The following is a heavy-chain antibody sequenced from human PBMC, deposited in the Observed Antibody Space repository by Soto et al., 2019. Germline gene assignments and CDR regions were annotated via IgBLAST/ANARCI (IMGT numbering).Heavy chain of an antibody. CDR3: MTPGGPAHAGS. V-gene: IGHV3-30*03. D-gene: IGHD4-17*01. CDR1: GIIFSSFG. Sequence: QVHLVESGGGVIQPGRSLTLSCATSGIIFSSFGMHWVRQAPGKGLEWVALISQDGSEKFYSDSVRGRFTISRDNSKKALFPQMGGLRGEETATYFCMTPGGPAHAGSWGQGTLVTV. J-gene: IGHJ5*02. CDR2: ISQDGSEK.